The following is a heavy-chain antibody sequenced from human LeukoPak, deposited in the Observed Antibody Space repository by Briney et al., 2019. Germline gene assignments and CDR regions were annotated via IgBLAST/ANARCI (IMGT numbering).Heavy chain of an antibody. Sequence: SVKVSCKASGGTFSSYAISWVRQAPGQGLEWMGRIIPILGIANYAQKFQGRVTMTRDTSISTAYMELSRLRSDDTAVYYCASWSSSYDYWGQGTLVTVSS. D-gene: IGHD6-13*01. CDR3: ASWSSSYDY. CDR2: IIPILGIA. J-gene: IGHJ4*02. V-gene: IGHV1-69*04. CDR1: GGTFSSYA.